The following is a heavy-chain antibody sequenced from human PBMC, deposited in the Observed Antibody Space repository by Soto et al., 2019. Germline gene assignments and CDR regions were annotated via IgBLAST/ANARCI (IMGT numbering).Heavy chain of an antibody. D-gene: IGHD1-26*01. CDR2: ISYSGST. CDR1: GGSISSYF. CDR3: ARVGGSYSTGLDY. J-gene: IGHJ4*02. Sequence: SETLSLTCSVSGGSISSYFWSWIRQPPGKGLEWLGYISYSGSTNYNPSLKSRVIISLDASKNQFSLKLSSVTAADTAVYYCARVGGSYSTGLDYWGQGTLVTVSS. V-gene: IGHV4-59*01.